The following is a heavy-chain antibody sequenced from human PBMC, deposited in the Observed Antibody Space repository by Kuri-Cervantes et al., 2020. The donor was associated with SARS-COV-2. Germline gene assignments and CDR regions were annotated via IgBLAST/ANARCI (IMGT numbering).Heavy chain of an antibody. V-gene: IGHV1-69*13. Sequence: SVKVSCKASGGTFSSYAISWVRQAPGQGLEWMGGIIPIFGTANYAQKFQGRVTITADESTSTAYMELSSLRSEETAVYYGTREQITANWNWYYYNSYYMDVWRKGTTVTGSS. CDR3: TREQITANWNWYYYNSYYMDV. CDR2: IIPIFGTA. D-gene: IGHD1-7*01. CDR1: GGTFSSYA. J-gene: IGHJ6*03.